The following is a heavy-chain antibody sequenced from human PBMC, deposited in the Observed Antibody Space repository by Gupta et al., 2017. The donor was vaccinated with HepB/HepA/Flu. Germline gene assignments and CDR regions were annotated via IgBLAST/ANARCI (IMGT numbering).Heavy chain of an antibody. CDR1: GDSITSTNW. CDR3: ARDLMGVVVGGKGGYNWFDP. J-gene: IGHJ5*02. D-gene: IGHD3-22*01. V-gene: IGHV4-4*02. Sequence: QVQLQESGPGLVKPSGTLSLTCAVSGDSITSTNWWSWVRQPPGKGLEWIGEIFHSGSANYNPSLKGRSNISVDKFKNQFPLDLRFVAGAGTGGYYRARDLMGVVVGGKGGYNWFDPWGQGTLVTVSS. CDR2: IFHSGSA.